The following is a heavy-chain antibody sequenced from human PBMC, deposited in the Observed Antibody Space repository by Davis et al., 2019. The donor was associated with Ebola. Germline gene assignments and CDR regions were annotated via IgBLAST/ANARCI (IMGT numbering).Heavy chain of an antibody. J-gene: IGHJ6*04. CDR1: GFTFSHYG. CDR2: IWSHGNDY. D-gene: IGHD2-21*01. CDR3: AGGAYGMDV. Sequence: GGSLRLSCAASGFTFSHYGMHWVRQAPGKGLEWVAGIWSHGNDYVYADSMRGRFTISRDNSKNSLYLQMNSLRAEDTAVYYCAGGAYGMDVWGKGTTVTVSS. V-gene: IGHV3-33*01.